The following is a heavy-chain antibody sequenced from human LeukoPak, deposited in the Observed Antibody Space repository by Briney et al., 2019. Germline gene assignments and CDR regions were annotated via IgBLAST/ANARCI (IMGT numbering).Heavy chain of an antibody. Sequence: ASVKVSCKASGYTFTGYYMYGVRQAPGQGLEWMGCINPNSGVTNYAQKFQGRVTMTRDTSISTAYMELSRLVSDDTAVYYCASSIVVAGRGFDYWGQGTLVTVSS. D-gene: IGHD6-19*01. CDR3: ASSIVVAGRGFDY. CDR2: INPNSGVT. J-gene: IGHJ4*02. V-gene: IGHV1-2*02. CDR1: GYTFTGYY.